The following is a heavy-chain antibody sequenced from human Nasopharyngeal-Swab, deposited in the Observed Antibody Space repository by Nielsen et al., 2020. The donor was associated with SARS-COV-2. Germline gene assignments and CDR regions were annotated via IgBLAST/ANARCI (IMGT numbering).Heavy chain of an antibody. J-gene: IGHJ4*02. Sequence: GESLKISCAASGFTFSSYSMNWVRQAPGKGLEWVSYISSSSSTIYYADSVKGRFTISRDNSKNTLYLQMNSLRAEDTAVYYCAREKGGYSYGRSQGYWGQGTLVTVSS. CDR3: AREKGGYSYGRSQGY. V-gene: IGHV3-48*01. CDR2: ISSSSSTI. D-gene: IGHD5-18*01. CDR1: GFTFSSYS.